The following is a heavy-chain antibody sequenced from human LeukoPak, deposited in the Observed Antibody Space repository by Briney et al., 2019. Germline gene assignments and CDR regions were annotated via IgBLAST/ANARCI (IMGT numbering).Heavy chain of an antibody. Sequence: GGSLRLSSAASGFTFTSYGMNWVRQAPGKGLEWVSSISSGSTYMYYADSVKGRFTISRDNAKNSVYLQMSSLRVEDTAVYYCAREPGPAAPPVDYWGQGTLVTVSS. V-gene: IGHV3-21*01. D-gene: IGHD2-2*01. J-gene: IGHJ4*02. CDR1: GFTFTSYG. CDR2: ISSGSTYM. CDR3: AREPGPAAPPVDY.